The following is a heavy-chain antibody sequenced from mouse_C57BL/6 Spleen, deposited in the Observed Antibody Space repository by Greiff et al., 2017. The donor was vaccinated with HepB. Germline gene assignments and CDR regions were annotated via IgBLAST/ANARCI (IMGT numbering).Heavy chain of an antibody. D-gene: IGHD1-1*01. V-gene: IGHV5-6*01. CDR3: ARGELRLAWFAY. J-gene: IGHJ3*01. CDR2: ISSGGSYT. CDR1: GFTFSSYG. Sequence: DVQLVESGGDLVKPGGSLKLSCAASGFTFSSYGMSWVRQTPDKRLEWVATISSGGSYTYYPDSVKGRFTISRDNAKNTLYLQMSSLKSEDTAMYYCARGELRLAWFAYWGQGTLVTVSA.